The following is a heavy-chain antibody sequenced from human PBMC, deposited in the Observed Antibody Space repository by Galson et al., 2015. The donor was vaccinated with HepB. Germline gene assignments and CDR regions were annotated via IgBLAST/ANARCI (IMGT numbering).Heavy chain of an antibody. Sequence: SPRLSCAASGFTFSSYAMSWVRQAPGKGLEWVSAISGSGGSTYYADSVKGRFTISRDNSKNTLYLQMNSLRAEDTAVYYCATFLYYDSSGYYPYYYYYGMDVWGQGTTVTVSS. J-gene: IGHJ6*02. V-gene: IGHV3-23*01. D-gene: IGHD3-22*01. CDR3: ATFLYYDSSGYYPYYYYYGMDV. CDR1: GFTFSSYA. CDR2: ISGSGGST.